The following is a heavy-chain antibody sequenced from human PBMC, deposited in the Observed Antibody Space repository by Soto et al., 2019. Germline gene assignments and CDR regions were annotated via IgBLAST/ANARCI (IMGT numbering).Heavy chain of an antibody. CDR1: GGSFSGYY. V-gene: IGHV4-34*01. CDR2: INHSGST. Sequence: PSETLSLTGAVYGGSFSGYYWSWIRQPPGKGLEWIGEINHSGSTNYNPSLKSRVTISVDTSKNQFSLKLSSVTAADPAVYYCARALSSIPIFGVVIIQALDYWGQGTLVTVSS. D-gene: IGHD3-3*01. J-gene: IGHJ4*02. CDR3: ARALSSIPIFGVVIIQALDY.